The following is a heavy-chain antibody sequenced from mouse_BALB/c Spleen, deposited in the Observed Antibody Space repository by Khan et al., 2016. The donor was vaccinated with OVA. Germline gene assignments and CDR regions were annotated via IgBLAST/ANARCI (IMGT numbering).Heavy chain of an antibody. J-gene: IGHJ2*01. CDR2: ISSGGNT. CDR1: GFTFSNYD. D-gene: IGHD1-1*01. Sequence: EVELVESGGGLVKPGGSLKLSCAASGFTFSNYDMSWVRQTPEKRLEWVASISSGGNTYYPDSVKGRVTISRDNDRKILYLHLSGLSSEDTAMYYCASSPYYGSSPCYFDYWGPGTPLTVSS. V-gene: IGHV5-6-5*01. CDR3: ASSPYYGSSPCYFDY.